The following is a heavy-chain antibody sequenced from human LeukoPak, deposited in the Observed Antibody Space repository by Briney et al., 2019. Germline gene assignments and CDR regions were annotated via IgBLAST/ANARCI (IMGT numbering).Heavy chain of an antibody. D-gene: IGHD3-10*01. CDR2: IYYSGST. CDR3: AGKVYSGELDY. V-gene: IGHV4-59*01. J-gene: IGHJ4*02. CDR1: GGSISSYY. Sequence: SETLSLTCTVSGGSISSYYWSWIRQPPGKGLEWIGYIYYSGSTNYNPSLKSRVTISVDTSKNQFSLELSSVTAADTAVYYCAGKVYSGELDYWGQGTLVTVSS.